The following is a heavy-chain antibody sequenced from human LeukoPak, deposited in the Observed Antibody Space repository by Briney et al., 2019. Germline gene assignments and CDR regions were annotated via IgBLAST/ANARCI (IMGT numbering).Heavy chain of an antibody. CDR3: AKPFYDFWSGYSEYYFDY. V-gene: IGHV3-23*01. CDR2: ISGSGGST. Sequence: GGSLRLSCAASGFTFSNYAMSWVRQAPGKGLEWVSAISGSGGSTYYADSVKGRFTISRDNSKNTLYLRMNSLRAEDTAVYYCAKPFYDFWSGYSEYYFDYWVQGTLVTVSS. D-gene: IGHD3-3*01. J-gene: IGHJ4*02. CDR1: GFTFSNYA.